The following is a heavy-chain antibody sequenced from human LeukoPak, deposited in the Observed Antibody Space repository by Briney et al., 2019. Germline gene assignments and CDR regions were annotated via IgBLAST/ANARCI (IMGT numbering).Heavy chain of an antibody. Sequence: SETLSLTCAVSGGSFSGFRWHWIRQPPGKGPEWIGEINHSGGTTYNPSLKSRVTISVDTSKIQFSLKLSSVTAADTAVYYCARVDYSNSGSYPPHFDHWGQGNPGHRLL. D-gene: IGHD3-10*01. CDR2: INHSGGT. CDR3: ARVDYSNSGSYPPHFDH. J-gene: IGHJ4*02. V-gene: IGHV4-34*01. CDR1: GGSFSGFR.